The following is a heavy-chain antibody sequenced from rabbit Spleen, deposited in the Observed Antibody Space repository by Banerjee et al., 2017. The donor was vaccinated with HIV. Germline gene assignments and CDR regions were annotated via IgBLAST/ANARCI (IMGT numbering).Heavy chain of an antibody. D-gene: IGHD2-1*01. CDR3: AKTYGANSSDRRYFNL. V-gene: IGHV1S47*01. J-gene: IGHJ4*01. CDR1: GVSLNDKE. Sequence: EQLEESGGGLVKPEGSLTLTGKASGVSLNDKEVRCWVRQAPGKGLEWIACINIVTGKSVYASWANGRFTISRENTQNTVSLQMNSLTAADTATYFCAKTYGANSSDRRYFNLWGQGTLVTVS. CDR2: INIVTGKS.